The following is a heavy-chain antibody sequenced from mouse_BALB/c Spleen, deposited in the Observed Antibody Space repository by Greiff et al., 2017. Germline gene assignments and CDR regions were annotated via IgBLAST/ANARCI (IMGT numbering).Heavy chain of an antibody. CDR3: ARVYYDYGYYAMDY. CDR1: GFSLTGYG. Sequence: VQRVESGPGLVAPSQSLSITCTVSGFSLTGYGVNWVRQPPGKGLEWLGMIWGDGSTDYNSALKSRLSISKDNSKSQVFLKMNSLQTDDTARYYCARVYYDYGYYAMDYWGQGTSVTVSS. CDR2: IWGDGST. J-gene: IGHJ4*01. V-gene: IGHV2-6-7*01. D-gene: IGHD2-4*01.